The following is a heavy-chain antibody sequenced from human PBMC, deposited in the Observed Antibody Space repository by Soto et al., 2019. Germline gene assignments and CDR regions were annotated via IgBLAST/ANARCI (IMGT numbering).Heavy chain of an antibody. D-gene: IGHD6-13*01. J-gene: IGHJ5*02. CDR1: GFTFSSYA. CDR3: AKAYSNSWPNDWFDP. V-gene: IGHV3-23*01. CDR2: ITGSGAGS. Sequence: EVQLLESGGGWLQPGGSLRLSCAASGFTFSSYAMNWVRQAPGKGLEWVSGITGSGAGSYYSDSVKGRFTISRDNSKNTLDLQMTSLRAEDTAVYYCAKAYSNSWPNDWFDPWGQGSLVTVSS.